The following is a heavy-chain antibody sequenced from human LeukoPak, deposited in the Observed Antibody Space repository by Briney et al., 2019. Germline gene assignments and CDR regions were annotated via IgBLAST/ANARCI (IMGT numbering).Heavy chain of an antibody. V-gene: IGHV4-38-2*01. CDR1: GYSISSGYY. CDR3: ARGATASYSFDY. CDR2: IYHNGNT. D-gene: IGHD1-26*01. J-gene: IGHJ4*02. Sequence: SETLSLTCAVSGYSISSGYYWGWIRQPPGKGLEWIGNIYHNGNTYYNPSLKSRVTISVDTSKNQFSLKLSSVTAAGTAVYYCARGATASYSFDYWGQGTLVTVSS.